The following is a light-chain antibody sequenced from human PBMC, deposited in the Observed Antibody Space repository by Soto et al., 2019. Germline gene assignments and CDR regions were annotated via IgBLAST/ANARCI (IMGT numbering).Light chain of an antibody. CDR3: LQYSTYPVT. V-gene: IGKV1D-16*01. CDR1: QEISNW. Sequence: DIQVTQSPSSLSASVGDRVTITCRASQEISNWLAWYQQKPNEAPKPLIYVASRLHSGVPSRFSGSGSGTEFTLTISSLRPEDFAPYYCLQYSTYPVTFGGGTKVEI. CDR2: VAS. J-gene: IGKJ4*01.